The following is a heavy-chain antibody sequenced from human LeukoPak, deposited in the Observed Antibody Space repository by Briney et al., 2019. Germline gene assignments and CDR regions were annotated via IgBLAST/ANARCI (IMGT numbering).Heavy chain of an antibody. CDR2: IYTSGST. V-gene: IGHV4-61*02. CDR3: AKDPLRWFGELLHPDTFDY. Sequence: SETLSLTCTVSGGSISSGSYYWSWIRQPAGKGLEWIGRIYTSGSTNYNPSLKSRVTISVDTSKNQFSLKLSSVTAADTAVYYCAKDPLRWFGELLHPDTFDYWGQGTLVTVSS. J-gene: IGHJ4*02. CDR1: GGSISSGSYY. D-gene: IGHD3-10*01.